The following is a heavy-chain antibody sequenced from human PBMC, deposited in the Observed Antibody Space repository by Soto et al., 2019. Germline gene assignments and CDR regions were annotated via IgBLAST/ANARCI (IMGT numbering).Heavy chain of an antibody. CDR1: EFTVTSNY. CDR3: ARATYCTGGNCLLDY. D-gene: IGHD2-15*01. Sequence: EVQLVESGGGLVHPGGSLRLSCAASEFTVTSNYMSWVRQAPGKGLEWVSVIYSGGSTYYADFVKGRFTISRDNSKNTVYLQMNSLRAEDTAVYYCARATYCTGGNCLLDYWGQGTLVTVSS. V-gene: IGHV3-53*04. CDR2: IYSGGST. J-gene: IGHJ4*02.